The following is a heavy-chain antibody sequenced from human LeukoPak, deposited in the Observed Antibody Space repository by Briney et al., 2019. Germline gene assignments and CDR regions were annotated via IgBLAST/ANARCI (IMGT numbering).Heavy chain of an antibody. V-gene: IGHV4-39*07. D-gene: IGHD3-9*01. CDR1: GGSISSSSYY. Sequence: SETLSLTCTVFGGSISSSSYYWGWIRQPPGKGLEWIGSIYYSGSTYYNPSLKSRVTISVDRSKNQFSLKLSSVTAADTAVYYCARAHYDILTGYFYYFDYWGQGTLVTVSS. J-gene: IGHJ4*02. CDR3: ARAHYDILTGYFYYFDY. CDR2: IYYSGST.